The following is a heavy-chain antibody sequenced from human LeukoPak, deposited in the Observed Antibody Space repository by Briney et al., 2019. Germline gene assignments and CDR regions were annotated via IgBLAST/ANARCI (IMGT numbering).Heavy chain of an antibody. CDR3: AKDFLRQIVVVPAAINYFDY. Sequence: GGSLRLSCVASGFPFPTYAMMWVRQAPGKGLEWVSSVRVSDGARFYADSVKGRFTTSRDNPKNTLYLQMNSLRAEDTAVYYCAKDFLRQIVVVPAAINYFDYWGQGTLVTVSS. D-gene: IGHD2-2*01. CDR2: VRVSDGAR. V-gene: IGHV3-23*01. J-gene: IGHJ4*02. CDR1: GFPFPTYA.